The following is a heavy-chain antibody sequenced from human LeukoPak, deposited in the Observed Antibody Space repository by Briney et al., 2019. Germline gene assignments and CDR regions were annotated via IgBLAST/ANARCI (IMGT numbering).Heavy chain of an antibody. CDR3: ARGGEDIVATIGEGNFDY. CDR2: FDPEDGET. V-gene: IGHV1-24*01. J-gene: IGHJ4*02. CDR1: GYTLTELS. Sequence: ASVKVSCKVSGYTLTELSMHWVRQAPGKGLEWMGGFDPEDGETIYAQKFQGRVTMTEDTSTDTAYMELSSLRSEDTAVYYCARGGEDIVATIGEGNFDYWGQGTLVTVSS. D-gene: IGHD5-12*01.